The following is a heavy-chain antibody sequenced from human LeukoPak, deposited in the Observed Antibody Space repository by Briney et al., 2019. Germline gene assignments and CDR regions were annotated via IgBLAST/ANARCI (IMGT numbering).Heavy chain of an antibody. CDR3: AKWLVV. V-gene: IGHV3-48*03. D-gene: IGHD6-19*01. CDR2: ISSSGSSM. Sequence: GGSLRLSCAASGFTFNTHEMNWVRQAPGKGPEWASSISSSGSSMYYADSVKGRFTISRDNAKNSLYLQMNSLRAEDTAVYYCAKWLVVGGQGTLVTVSS. CDR1: GFTFNTHE. J-gene: IGHJ4*02.